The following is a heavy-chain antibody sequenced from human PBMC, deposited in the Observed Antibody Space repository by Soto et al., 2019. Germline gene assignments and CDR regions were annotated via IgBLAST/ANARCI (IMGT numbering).Heavy chain of an antibody. CDR3: VRQGFGPLHGLVDG. V-gene: IGHV4-59*08. Sequence: QVQLQESGPGLVKPSETLSLTCTVSSDSSSSYKWSWIRQTPGKGLQWIGYIDNTGGISYNPSLRSRITITISIDTPAIQVSLRLTSVTAPHTAVYYCVRQGFGPLHGLVDGWGEGATVTFSS. CDR2: IDNTGGI. D-gene: IGHD3-10*01. CDR1: SDSSSSYK. J-gene: IGHJ6*02.